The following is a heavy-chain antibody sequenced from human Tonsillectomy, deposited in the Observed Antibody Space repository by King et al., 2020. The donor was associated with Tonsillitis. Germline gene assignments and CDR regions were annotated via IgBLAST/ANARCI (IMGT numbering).Heavy chain of an antibody. CDR2: IKSKTDGGTT. D-gene: IGHD5-18*01. CDR3: TTXEDTGXRYYYYYGVDV. J-gene: IGHJ6*02. CDR1: GFTFSNAW. Sequence: QLVESGGGLVKPGGSLRLSCAPSGFTFSNAWMSWVRQAPGKGLEWVGRIKSKTDGGTTDYAAPVKGRFTISRDDSKNPLYLQMNSLKTEDTAVYYCTTXEDTGXRYYYYYGVDVWGXXTTVTVSS. V-gene: IGHV3-15*01.